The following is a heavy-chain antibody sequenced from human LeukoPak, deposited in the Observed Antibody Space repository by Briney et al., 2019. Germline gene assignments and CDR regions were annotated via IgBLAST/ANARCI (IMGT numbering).Heavy chain of an antibody. CDR3: ARTPLYDILTGYFDY. D-gene: IGHD3-9*01. Sequence: KPSETLSLTCTVSDGSISSYYWSWIRQHPGKGLEWIGYIYYGGSTYYNPSLKSRVTISVDTSKNQFSLKLSSVTAADTAVYYCARTPLYDILTGYFDYWGQGTLVTVSS. CDR1: DGSISSYY. J-gene: IGHJ4*02. V-gene: IGHV4-59*06. CDR2: IYYGGST.